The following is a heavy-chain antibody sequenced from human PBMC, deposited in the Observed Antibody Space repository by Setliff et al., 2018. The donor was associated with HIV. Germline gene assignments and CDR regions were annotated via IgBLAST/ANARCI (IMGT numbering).Heavy chain of an antibody. V-gene: IGHV3-64*01. CDR3: TRGMRPMVKRVPFDY. J-gene: IGHJ4*02. D-gene: IGHD2-15*01. CDR2: IKSDGGST. CDR1: GITFSRYA. Sequence: QPGGSLRLSCAASGITFSRYAMHWVRQAPGKGLEYVSGIKSDGGSTYYANSVKGRFTISRDNSKSIAYLQMNSLKSADAAVYYCTRGMRPMVKRVPFDYWGQGTLVTVSS.